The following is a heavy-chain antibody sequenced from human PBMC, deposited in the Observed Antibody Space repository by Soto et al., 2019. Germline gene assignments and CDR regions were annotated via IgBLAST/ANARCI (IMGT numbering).Heavy chain of an antibody. V-gene: IGHV3-11*06. CDR3: ARVGYYDSSGPDY. Sequence: GGSLRLSCAASGFTFSDYYMSWIRQAPGKGLEWVSYISSSSSYTNYADSVKGRFTISRDNAKNSLYLQMNSLRAEDTAVYYCARVGYYDSSGPDYWGQGTLVTVSS. CDR1: GFTFSDYY. J-gene: IGHJ4*02. D-gene: IGHD3-22*01. CDR2: ISSSSSYT.